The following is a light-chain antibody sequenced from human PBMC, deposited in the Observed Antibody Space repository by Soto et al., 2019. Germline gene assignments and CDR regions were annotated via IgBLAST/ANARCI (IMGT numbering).Light chain of an antibody. V-gene: IGKV3-20*01. CDR2: CAS. CDR1: QSVSSTY. CDR3: QQYGDSRT. Sequence: EIVLKQSPGPLSLSPGARATLSCMASQSVSSTYLAWYQQKPVQAPRRLIYCASNRATGIPDRFSGSASGTEFTLTLNRLQPEDFAIYYWQQYGDSRTFGQGTKL. J-gene: IGKJ2*01.